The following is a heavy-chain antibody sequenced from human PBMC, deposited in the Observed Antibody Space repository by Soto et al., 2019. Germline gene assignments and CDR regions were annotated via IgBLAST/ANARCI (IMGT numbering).Heavy chain of an antibody. CDR2: ISGSGDSA. CDR3: AKERSDHRIAAAAIDY. V-gene: IGHV3-23*01. CDR1: GFTSSLYA. Sequence: PGGSLRLSCAASGFTSSLYAMSWVCQAQGKGLEWVSSISGSGDSAYYADSVKGRFTISRDNSKKTLYLHINSLRAEDTAVYYCAKERSDHRIAAAAIDYWGQGAQVTVSS. D-gene: IGHD6-25*01. J-gene: IGHJ4*02.